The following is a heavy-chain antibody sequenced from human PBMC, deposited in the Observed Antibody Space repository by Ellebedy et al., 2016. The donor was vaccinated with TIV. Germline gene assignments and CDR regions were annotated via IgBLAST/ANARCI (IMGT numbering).Heavy chain of an antibody. CDR2: IYYSGST. CDR3: ARLDRRVHLGSIDY. CDR1: GDSINNYY. V-gene: IGHV4-59*08. Sequence: MPSETLSLTCTVSGDSINNYYWTWIRQSPGKGLECIGYIYYSGSTYYNPSLKSRVTMSVDTTKNQFSLNLNFVTAADTALYYCARLDRRVHLGSIDYWGQGTLVTVSS. D-gene: IGHD7-27*01. J-gene: IGHJ4*02.